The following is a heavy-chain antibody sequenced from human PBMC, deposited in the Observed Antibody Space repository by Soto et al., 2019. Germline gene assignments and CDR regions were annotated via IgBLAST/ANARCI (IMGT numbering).Heavy chain of an antibody. CDR1: GFSFTNYA. D-gene: IGHD1-7*01. CDR2: ISGTGGST. V-gene: IGHV3-23*01. J-gene: IGHJ4*02. Sequence: GSLRLSCAASGFSFTNYAMSWVRQAPGKGLEWVSTISGTGGSTFYADSVKGRFAISRDNTKNTLYLQMNSLRAEDTAVYYCAKGAELELRSHQADYWGQGTLVTVSS. CDR3: AKGAELELRSHQADY.